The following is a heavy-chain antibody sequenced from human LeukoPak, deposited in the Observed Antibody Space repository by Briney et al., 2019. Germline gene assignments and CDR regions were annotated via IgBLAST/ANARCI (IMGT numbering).Heavy chain of an antibody. D-gene: IGHD1-26*01. J-gene: IGHJ4*02. CDR3: AEIVGATWVDY. CDR2: IYSGGST. CDR1: GFTVSSNY. V-gene: IGHV3-53*01. Sequence: GGSLRLSCAASGFTVSSNYMSWVRQAPGKGLEWVSVIYSGGSTYYADSVKGRFTISRDNSKNTLYLQMNSLRAEDTAVYYCAEIVGATWVDYWGQGTLVTVSS.